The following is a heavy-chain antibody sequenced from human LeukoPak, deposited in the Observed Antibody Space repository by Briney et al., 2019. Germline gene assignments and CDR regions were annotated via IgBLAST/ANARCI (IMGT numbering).Heavy chain of an antibody. CDR1: GFTVSSNY. CDR3: ARVLAAAGTGNYYMDV. CDR2: IYSGGST. D-gene: IGHD6-13*01. Sequence: GGSLRLSCAASGFTVSSNYMSWVRQVPGKGLEWVSVIYSGGSTYYADSVKGRFTISRDNSKNTLYLQMNSLRAEDTAVYYCARVLAAAGTGNYYMDVWGKGTTVTVSS. J-gene: IGHJ6*03. V-gene: IGHV3-53*01.